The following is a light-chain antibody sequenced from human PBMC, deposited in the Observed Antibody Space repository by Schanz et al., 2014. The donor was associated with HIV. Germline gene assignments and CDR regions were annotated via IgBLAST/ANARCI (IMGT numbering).Light chain of an antibody. CDR2: END. CDR3: QSYDSSLSGVV. V-gene: IGLV1-51*01. CDR1: TFNVGNNY. Sequence: QSVLTQPPSVSAAPGQKVIISCSGDTFNVGNNYVSWYQQLPATAPKALIYENDRRTSGISDRFSASKSGTSATLAITGLQAEDEADYYCQSYDSSLSGVVFGGGTKLTVL. J-gene: IGLJ2*01.